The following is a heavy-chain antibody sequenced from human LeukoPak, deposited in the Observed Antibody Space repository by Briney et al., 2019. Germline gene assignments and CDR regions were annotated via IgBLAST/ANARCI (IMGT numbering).Heavy chain of an antibody. J-gene: IGHJ4*02. D-gene: IGHD2-21*02. V-gene: IGHV4-34*01. CDR2: INHSGST. CDR1: GGSFSGYY. Sequence: PSETLPLTCAVYGGSFSGYYWSWIRQPPGKGLEWIGEINHSGSTNYNPSLKSRVTISVDTSKNQFSLKLSSVTAADTAVYYCARGAGTLPVYCGGDCYPGNFDYWGQGTLVTVSS. CDR3: ARGAGTLPVYCGGDCYPGNFDY.